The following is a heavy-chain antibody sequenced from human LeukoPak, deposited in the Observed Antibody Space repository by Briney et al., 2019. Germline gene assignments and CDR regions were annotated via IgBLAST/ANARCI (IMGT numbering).Heavy chain of an antibody. D-gene: IGHD3-10*01. J-gene: IGHJ6*02. CDR1: GGSISSYY. CDR3: ARVGTMVRGVIRYYGMDV. Sequence: SETLSLTCTVSGGSISSYYWSWIRQPPGKGLEWIGYIYYSGSTNYNPSFKSRVTISVDTSKNQFSLKLSSVTAADTAVYYCARVGTMVRGVIRYYGMDVWGQGTTVTVSS. CDR2: IYYSGST. V-gene: IGHV4-59*01.